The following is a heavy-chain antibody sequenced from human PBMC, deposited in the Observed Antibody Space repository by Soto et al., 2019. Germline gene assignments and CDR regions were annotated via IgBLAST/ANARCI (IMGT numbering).Heavy chain of an antibody. CDR3: ARVDMDSSGYALQNFDY. Sequence: QVQLQESGPGLVKPSETLSLTCTVSGGSISSYYWSWIRQPPGKGLEWIGYIYYSGSTNYNPSLKSRVTISVDTSKNQFSLKLSSVTAADTAVYYCARVDMDSSGYALQNFDYWGQGTLVTVSS. CDR1: GGSISSYY. CDR2: IYYSGST. D-gene: IGHD3-22*01. J-gene: IGHJ4*02. V-gene: IGHV4-59*01.